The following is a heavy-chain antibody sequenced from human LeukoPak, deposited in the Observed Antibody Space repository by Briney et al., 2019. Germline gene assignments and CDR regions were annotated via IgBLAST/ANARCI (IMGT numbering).Heavy chain of an antibody. D-gene: IGHD3-3*01. J-gene: IGHJ4*02. CDR2: IYYSGST. V-gene: IGHV4-31*03. CDR3: ARALSPFYYDFWKTYYFDY. Sequence: SETLSLTCTVSGGSIRSSYYYWSWIRQHPGKGLEWIGYIYYSGSTYYNPSLKSRVTISVDTSKNQFSLKLSSVTAADTAVYYCARALSPFYYDFWKTYYFDYWGQGTLVTVSS. CDR1: GGSIRSSYYY.